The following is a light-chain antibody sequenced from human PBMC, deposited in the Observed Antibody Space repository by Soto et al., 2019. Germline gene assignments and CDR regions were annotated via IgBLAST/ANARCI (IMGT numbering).Light chain of an antibody. CDR2: GNG. J-gene: IGLJ2*01. Sequence: QSVLTQPPSVSGAPGQRVTISCTGSSSNIGAGYDVHWYQQLPGTAPKLLIYGNGNRPSGVPDRFSGSKSGTSASLAITGLQDEDEADYYCQSYDISLSGHVVFGGGTKLTVL. CDR3: QSYDISLSGHVV. V-gene: IGLV1-40*01. CDR1: SSNIGAGYD.